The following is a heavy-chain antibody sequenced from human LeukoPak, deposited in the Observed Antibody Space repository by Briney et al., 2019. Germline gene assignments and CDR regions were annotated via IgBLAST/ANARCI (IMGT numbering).Heavy chain of an antibody. CDR3: AREWAGKAHDAFDI. J-gene: IGHJ3*02. Sequence: GGSLRLSCAASGFTFSSYGMHWVRQAPGKGLEWVAVIWYDGSNKYYAGSVKGRFTISRDNSKNTLYLQMNSLRAEDTAVYYCAREWAGKAHDAFDIWGQGTMVTVSS. CDR2: IWYDGSNK. CDR1: GFTFSSYG. V-gene: IGHV3-33*01.